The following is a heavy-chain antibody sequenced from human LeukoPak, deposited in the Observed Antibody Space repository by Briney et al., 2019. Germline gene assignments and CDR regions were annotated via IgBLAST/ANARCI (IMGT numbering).Heavy chain of an antibody. CDR1: GFTFNHYT. J-gene: IGHJ6*02. V-gene: IGHV3-21*01. D-gene: IGHD2-21*01. CDR3: ARDLGYCDGTNCGHYYYGMDV. CDR2: ISSSSSYI. Sequence: GGSLRLSCGASGFTFNHYTMNWVRQAPGKGLEWVASISSSSSYIYYADSVKGRFTISRDNAKNSLFLQMSSLRAGDTGVYYCARDLGYCDGTNCGHYYYGMDVWGQGTTVTVSS.